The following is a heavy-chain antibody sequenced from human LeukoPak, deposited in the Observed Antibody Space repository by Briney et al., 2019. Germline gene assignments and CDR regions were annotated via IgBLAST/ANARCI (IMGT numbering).Heavy chain of an antibody. CDR1: GGSISSSNW. V-gene: IGHV4-4*02. CDR3: ARGSGFDCLDY. J-gene: IGHJ4*02. Sequence: SETLSLTCAVSGGSISSSNWWSWARQPPGKGLEWIGEIYHSGSTNYNPSLESRVTISVDKSKNQFSLKLSSVTAADTAVYYCARGSGFDCLDYWGQGTLVTVSS. D-gene: IGHD2-21*01. CDR2: IYHSGST.